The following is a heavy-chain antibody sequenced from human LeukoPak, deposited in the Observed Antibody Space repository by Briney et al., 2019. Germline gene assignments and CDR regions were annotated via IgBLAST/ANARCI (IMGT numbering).Heavy chain of an antibody. Sequence: GGSLRLSCAASGFTVSSNYMSWVRQAPGKGLEWVSVIYSGGSTYYADSVKGRFTISRDNSKNTLYLQMNSLRAEDTAVYYCAREFDLTGSYGMDVWGQGTTVTVSS. CDR1: GFTVSSNY. D-gene: IGHD3-9*01. J-gene: IGHJ6*02. V-gene: IGHV3-66*01. CDR2: IYSGGST. CDR3: AREFDLTGSYGMDV.